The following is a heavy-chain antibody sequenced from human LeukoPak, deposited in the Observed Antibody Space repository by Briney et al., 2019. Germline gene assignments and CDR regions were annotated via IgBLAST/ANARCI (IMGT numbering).Heavy chain of an antibody. D-gene: IGHD3-22*01. J-gene: IGHJ4*02. V-gene: IGHV4-39*07. CDR1: GGSIGSSSYY. CDR3: AREGYYDPRWSY. Sequence: PSETLSLTCTVSGGSIGSSSYYWGWIRQPPGKGLEWIGSIYYSGSTYHNPSLKSRVTISVDTSKNQFSLKLSSVTAADTAVYYCAREGYYDPRWSYWGQGTLVTVSS. CDR2: IYYSGST.